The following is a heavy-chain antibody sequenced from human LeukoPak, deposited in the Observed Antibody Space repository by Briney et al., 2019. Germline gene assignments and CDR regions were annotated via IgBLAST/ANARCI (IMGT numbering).Heavy chain of an antibody. D-gene: IGHD1-20*01. Sequence: SVKVSCKASGGTFSSYAISWVRQAPGQGLEWMGRIIPILGIANYAQKFQGRVTITADKSTSTAYMELSSLRSEDTAVYYCARAITVNYGMDVWGQGATVTVSS. CDR2: IIPILGIA. V-gene: IGHV1-69*04. J-gene: IGHJ6*02. CDR3: ARAITVNYGMDV. CDR1: GGTFSSYA.